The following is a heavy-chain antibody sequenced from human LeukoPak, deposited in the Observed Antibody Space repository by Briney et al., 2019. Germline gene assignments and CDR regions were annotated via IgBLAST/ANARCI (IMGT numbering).Heavy chain of an antibody. V-gene: IGHV3-30*04. D-gene: IGHD1-26*01. CDR2: ISYDGSNK. Sequence: GGSLRLSCAASEFTSSSYAMHWVRQAPGKGLEWVAVISYDGSNKYYADSVKGRFTISRDNSKNTLYLQMNSLRAEDTAVYYCARDRLGRELHNDAFDIWGQGTMVTVSS. J-gene: IGHJ3*02. CDR1: EFTSSSYA. CDR3: ARDRLGRELHNDAFDI.